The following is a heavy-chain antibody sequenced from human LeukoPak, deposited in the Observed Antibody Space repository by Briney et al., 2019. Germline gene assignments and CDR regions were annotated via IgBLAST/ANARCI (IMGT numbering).Heavy chain of an antibody. V-gene: IGHV4-59*08. J-gene: IGHJ5*02. CDR1: GGSISSYY. CDR2: IYYSGST. Sequence: SETLSLTCTVSGGSISSYYWSWIRQPPGKGLEWIGYIYYSGSTNYNPSLKSRVTISVDTSKNQFSLKLSSVTAADTAVYYCARHRYYYGSGSYYNDRYNWFDPWGQGTLVTVSS. D-gene: IGHD3-10*01. CDR3: ARHRYYYGSGSYYNDRYNWFDP.